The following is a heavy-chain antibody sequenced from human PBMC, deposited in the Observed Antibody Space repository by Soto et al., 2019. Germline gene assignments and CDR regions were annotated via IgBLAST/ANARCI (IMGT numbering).Heavy chain of an antibody. CDR2: IYYRGST. Sequence: QVQLQESGPGLVKPSETLSLTCTVSGGSISSYYWSWIRQPPGKGLGWIGYIYYRGSTNYNPSLRIQATISENSARTHCPLSRGPGPVADRAGNTWPGGGGSSGFDYWGQGTLVTVSS. D-gene: IGHD3-22*01. J-gene: IGHJ4*02. CDR1: GGSISSYY. V-gene: IGHV4-59*01. CDR3: PGGGGSSGFDY.